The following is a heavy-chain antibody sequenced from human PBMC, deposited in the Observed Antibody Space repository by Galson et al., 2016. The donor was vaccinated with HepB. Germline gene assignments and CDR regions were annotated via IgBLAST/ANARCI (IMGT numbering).Heavy chain of an antibody. Sequence: SVRLSCAASGFTFSSYSMNWVRQAPGKGLEWVASIFRSGGNINYAETVKGRFTITRDNAKNSLYLQMNSLRAEDTAVYYCARRGLLHLALDYWGQGALVTVSS. V-gene: IGHV3-21*03. CDR2: IFRSGGNI. CDR1: GFTFSSYS. J-gene: IGHJ4*02. CDR3: ARRGLLHLALDY. D-gene: IGHD5/OR15-5a*01.